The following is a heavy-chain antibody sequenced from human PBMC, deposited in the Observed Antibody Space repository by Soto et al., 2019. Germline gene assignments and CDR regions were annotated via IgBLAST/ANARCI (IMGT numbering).Heavy chain of an antibody. CDR2: IIPLFGTP. CDR3: ARVSPSICGGGNCYRLDSYSAS. V-gene: IGHV1-69*01. D-gene: IGHD2-21*01. J-gene: IGHJ4*03. CDR1: GVTFSTSG. Sequence: QVQLVQSGAEVKKPGSSLKVSCKTSGVTFSTSGISWVRQGTGQGLEWLGGIIPLFGTPKYARKFQGRVSSPADDSSTTTFLDLSGLSSDDTAIYRCARVSPSICGGGNCYRLDSYSASWGQGSQVVVSS.